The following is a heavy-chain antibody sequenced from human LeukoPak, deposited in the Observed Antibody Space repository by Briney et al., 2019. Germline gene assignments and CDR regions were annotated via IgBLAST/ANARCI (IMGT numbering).Heavy chain of an antibody. CDR3: ARDPGSGWSGGGFDI. V-gene: IGHV4-59*01. CDR1: GGSINSYY. CDR2: MYYSGST. Sequence: SSETLSLTCTVSGGSINSYYWSWIRQPPGKGGEGIGYMYYSGSTNYNPSLKSRVTISGDTSKNQFSLKLSSVTAADTAVYYCARDPGSGWSGGGFDIWGQGTMVTVSS. D-gene: IGHD6-19*01. J-gene: IGHJ3*02.